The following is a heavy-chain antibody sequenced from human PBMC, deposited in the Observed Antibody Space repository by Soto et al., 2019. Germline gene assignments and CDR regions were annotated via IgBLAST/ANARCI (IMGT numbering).Heavy chain of an antibody. Sequence: QVQLQESGPGLVKPSGTLSLTCAVSGGSISSSNWWSWVRQPPGKGLEWIGEIYHSGSTNYNPSLMSRVTISEDKSKNQFCVKLSSVTAADTAVYYCASRRITIFGVVMYYFDYWGQGTLVTVSS. D-gene: IGHD3-3*01. CDR3: ASRRITIFGVVMYYFDY. CDR1: GGSISSSNW. V-gene: IGHV4-4*02. CDR2: IYHSGST. J-gene: IGHJ4*02.